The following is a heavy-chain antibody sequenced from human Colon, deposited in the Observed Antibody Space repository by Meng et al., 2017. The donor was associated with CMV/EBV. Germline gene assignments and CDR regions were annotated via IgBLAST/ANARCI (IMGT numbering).Heavy chain of an antibody. J-gene: IGHJ5*02. D-gene: IGHD2-2*01. CDR2: IYSGGST. V-gene: IGHV3-66*02. CDR1: GFTVSSNY. CDR3: ARGFSSTPTFDP. Sequence: GGSLRLSCAASGFTVSSNYMSWVRQAPGKGLEWVSVIYSGGSTYYADSVKGRFTISRDNSKNTLYLQMNSLRAEDTAVYYCARGFSSTPTFDPRGQGTLVTVSS.